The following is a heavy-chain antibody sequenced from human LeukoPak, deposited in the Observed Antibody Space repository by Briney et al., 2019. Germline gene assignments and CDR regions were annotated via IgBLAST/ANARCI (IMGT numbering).Heavy chain of an antibody. Sequence: SETLSLTCAVYGGSFSGYFWSYIRQPPGKGLEWLGEISHSGSTNYSPSLKSRVTISVDTSKNEFSLKLSSVTAADTAVYYCARALGYCGSTKCNYGLDVWGQGTTVTVSS. V-gene: IGHV4-34*01. CDR1: GGSFSGYF. CDR3: ARALGYCGSTKCNYGLDV. J-gene: IGHJ6*02. D-gene: IGHD2-2*01. CDR2: ISHSGST.